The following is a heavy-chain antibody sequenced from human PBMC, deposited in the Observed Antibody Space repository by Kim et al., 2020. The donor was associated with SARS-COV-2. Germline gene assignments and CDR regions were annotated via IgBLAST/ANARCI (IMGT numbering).Heavy chain of an antibody. Sequence: GGSLRLSCAASGFTFSSYGMHWVRQAPGKGLEWVAVIWYDGSNKYYADSVKGRFTISRDNSKNTLYLQMNSLRAEDTAVYYCARDRPYVLLWFGELLYWGQGTLVTVSS. CDR2: IWYDGSNK. CDR1: GFTFSSYG. CDR3: ARDRPYVLLWFGELLY. D-gene: IGHD3-10*01. V-gene: IGHV3-33*01. J-gene: IGHJ4*02.